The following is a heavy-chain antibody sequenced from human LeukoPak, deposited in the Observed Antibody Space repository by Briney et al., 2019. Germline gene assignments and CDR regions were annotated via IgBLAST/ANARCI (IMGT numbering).Heavy chain of an antibody. CDR2: IYPGDSDT. J-gene: IGHJ4*02. V-gene: IGHV5-51*01. Sequence: GESLKICCKGSGYSFTSYWIGWVRQMPGKGLEWMGLIYPGDSDTRYSPSFRGQVTISADKSISTAFLQWSSLKASDTAMYYCARGMPLVRGIIVGFDYWGQGTLVTVSS. CDR3: ARGMPLVRGIIVGFDY. CDR1: GYSFTSYW. D-gene: IGHD3-10*01.